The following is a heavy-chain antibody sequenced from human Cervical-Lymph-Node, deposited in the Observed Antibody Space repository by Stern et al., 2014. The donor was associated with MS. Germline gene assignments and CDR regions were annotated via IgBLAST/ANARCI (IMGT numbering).Heavy chain of an antibody. CDR3: AREGRLLWPSYSDYAEKLTWFDP. Sequence: QVPLVESGAEVKKPGSSVKVSCKASGGAITSYIVTWVRQAPGQGLEWMGRSLPRLGVPHHAPMFQENVTLTADKATGTVYMELTNLRAGDTAVYYCAREGRLLWPSYSDYAEKLTWFDPWGQGTLVTVSS. CDR1: GGAITSYI. J-gene: IGHJ5*02. D-gene: IGHD4-11*01. CDR2: SLPRLGVP. V-gene: IGHV1-69*09.